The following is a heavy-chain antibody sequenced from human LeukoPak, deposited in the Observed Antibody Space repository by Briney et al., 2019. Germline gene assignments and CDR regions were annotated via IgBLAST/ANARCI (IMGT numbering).Heavy chain of an antibody. J-gene: IGHJ4*02. V-gene: IGHV4-30-2*01. Sequence: PSQTLSLTCTVSGGSISSGGYYWSWIRQPPGKGLEWIGYIYHSGSTYYNPSLKSRVTISVDRSKNQFSLKLSSVTAADTAVYYCARVHIGGPEGPYDFWSGSYWGQGTLSPSPQ. D-gene: IGHD3-3*01. CDR2: IYHSGST. CDR3: ARVHIGGPEGPYDFWSGSY. CDR1: GGSISSGGYY.